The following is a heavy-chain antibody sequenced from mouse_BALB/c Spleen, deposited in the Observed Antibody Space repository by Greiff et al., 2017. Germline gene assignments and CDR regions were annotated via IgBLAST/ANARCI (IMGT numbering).Heavy chain of an antibody. Sequence: EVHLVESGGGLVKPGGSLKLSCAASGFTFSSYAMSWVRQSPEKRLEWVAEISSGGSYTYYPDTVTGRFTISRDNAKNTLYLEMSSLRSEDTAMYDCARGMSTTSVWFAYWGQGTLVTVSA. D-gene: IGHD2-4*01. CDR1: GFTFSSYA. J-gene: IGHJ3*01. V-gene: IGHV5-9-4*01. CDR2: ISSGGSYT. CDR3: ARGMSTTSVWFAY.